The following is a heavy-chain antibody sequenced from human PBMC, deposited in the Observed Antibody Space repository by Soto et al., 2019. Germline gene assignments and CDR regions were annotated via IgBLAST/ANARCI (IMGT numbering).Heavy chain of an antibody. CDR2: IIPIFGIP. J-gene: IGHJ6*02. D-gene: IGHD2-2*01. CDR1: GGTFSRYS. CDR3: AREDRVRETGLVPAAIDGMDV. V-gene: IGHV1-69*08. Sequence: QVQLVQSGAEVKKPGSSVKVSCKASGGTFSRYSITWVRQAPGHGLEWIGRIIPIFGIPSYAQKFQGRVTITADESTSTDYMERSSLRSDDTAVYYCAREDRVRETGLVPAAIDGMDVWGQGTTVTVSS.